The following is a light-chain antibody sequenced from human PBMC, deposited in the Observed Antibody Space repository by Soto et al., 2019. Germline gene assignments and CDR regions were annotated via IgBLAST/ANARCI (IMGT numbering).Light chain of an antibody. CDR1: SSDIGAYNY. V-gene: IGLV2-14*01. Sequence: QSALTQPASVSGSPGQSITISCSGTSSDIGAYNYVSWYQQHPGKAPKLIIYEVSNRPSGVSNRFSGSKSGNTASLTISGLQAEDEADYFCATWDGSLPGEVFGGGTKLTVL. J-gene: IGLJ2*01. CDR2: EVS. CDR3: ATWDGSLPGEV.